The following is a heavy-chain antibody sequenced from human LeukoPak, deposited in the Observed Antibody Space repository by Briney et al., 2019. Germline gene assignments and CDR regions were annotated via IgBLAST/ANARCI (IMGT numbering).Heavy chain of an antibody. D-gene: IGHD3-16*01. Sequence: PGGSLRLSCAASGFTFSTSSMSWVRQAPRKGLAWVSSISGSGGSTYYADSVKGRFTISRDNSRNTLFLQMNSLKADDTAVYYCAKGGGGVLASWGQGTLVTVSS. CDR3: AKGGGGVLAS. V-gene: IGHV3-23*01. CDR2: ISGSGGST. J-gene: IGHJ4*02. CDR1: GFTFSTSS.